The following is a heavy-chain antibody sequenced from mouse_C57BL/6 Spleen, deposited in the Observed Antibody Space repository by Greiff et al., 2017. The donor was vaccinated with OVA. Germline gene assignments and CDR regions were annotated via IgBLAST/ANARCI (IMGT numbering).Heavy chain of an antibody. CDR1: GYTFTSYG. J-gene: IGHJ4*01. V-gene: IGHV1-81*01. CDR2: IYPRSGNT. D-gene: IGHD1-1*01. CDR3: ARAGNITTVVDYAMDY. Sequence: VQLKQSGAELARPGASVKLSCKASGYTFTSYGISWVKQRTGQGLEWIGEIYPRSGNTYYNEKFKGKATLTADKSSSTAYVELRSLTSDDSAVYFCARAGNITTVVDYAMDYWGQGTSVTVSA.